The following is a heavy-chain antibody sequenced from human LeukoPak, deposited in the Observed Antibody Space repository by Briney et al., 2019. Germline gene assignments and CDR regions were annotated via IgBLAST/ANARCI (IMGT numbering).Heavy chain of an antibody. CDR1: GYTFTNYD. D-gene: IGHD2-2*01. CDR3: ARDARRRYCSSTSCYWGWFDP. Sequence: SVKVSCKASGYTFTNYDINWVRQATGQGLEWMGGIIPMLGTANYAQKFQGRVTITADESTSTAYMELSSLRSEDTAVYYCARDARRRYCSSTSCYWGWFDPWGQGTLVTVSS. CDR2: IIPMLGTA. V-gene: IGHV1-69*13. J-gene: IGHJ5*02.